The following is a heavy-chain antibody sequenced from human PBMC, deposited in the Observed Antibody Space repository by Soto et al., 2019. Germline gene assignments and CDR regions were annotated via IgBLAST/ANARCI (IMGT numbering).Heavy chain of an antibody. V-gene: IGHV3-11*01. Sequence: AGGSLRLSCAASGFTFSDYYMSLIRQAPGKGLEWVSYISSSGSTIYYADSVKGRFTISRDNAKNSLYLQMNSLRAEDTAVYYCARALVGYTIFGVVNYYFEYWGEGTLVTVSS. D-gene: IGHD3-3*01. CDR1: GFTFSDYY. CDR3: ARALVGYTIFGVVNYYFEY. CDR2: ISSSGSTI. J-gene: IGHJ4*02.